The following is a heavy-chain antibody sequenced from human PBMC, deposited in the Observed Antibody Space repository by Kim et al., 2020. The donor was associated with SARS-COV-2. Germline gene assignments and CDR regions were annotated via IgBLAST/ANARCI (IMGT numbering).Heavy chain of an antibody. J-gene: IGHJ4*02. Sequence: GGSLRLSCAASGFTFSSYAMSWVRQAPGKGLEWVSAISGSGGSTYYADSVKGRFTISRDNSKNTLYLQMNSLRAEDTAVYYCAKSLREITMIVVVVFDYWGQGTLVTVSS. V-gene: IGHV3-23*01. CDR3: AKSLREITMIVVVVFDY. CDR1: GFTFSSYA. D-gene: IGHD3-22*01. CDR2: ISGSGGST.